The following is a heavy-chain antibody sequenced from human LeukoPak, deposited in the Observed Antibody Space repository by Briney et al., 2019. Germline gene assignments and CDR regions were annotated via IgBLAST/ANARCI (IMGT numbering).Heavy chain of an antibody. CDR2: ISVYNGNT. D-gene: IGHD2-21*02. CDR3: ARGIVVVTAISPLSEYFQH. V-gene: IGHV1-18*01. J-gene: IGHJ1*01. CDR1: GYIFTSYG. Sequence: ASVKVSCKASGYIFTSYGINWVRQAPGQGLEWMGWISVYNGNTNYAQKLQGRVTMTTDTSTSTAYMELRSLRSDDTAVYYCARGIVVVTAISPLSEYFQHWGQGTLVTVSS.